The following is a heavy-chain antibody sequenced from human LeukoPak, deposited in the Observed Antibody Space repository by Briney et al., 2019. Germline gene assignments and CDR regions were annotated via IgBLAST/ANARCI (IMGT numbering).Heavy chain of an antibody. Sequence: GGSLRLSCVASGFTFSNYAMSWPRQAPGKGLEWVSAITGSGTNRYYADSLKGRFTTPRDNSKNTVFLQMNSLRHEDTAIYYCVIWGDYDVLTGYYVPDYWGQGTLVTVAS. D-gene: IGHD3-9*01. CDR3: VIWGDYDVLTGYYVPDY. J-gene: IGHJ4*02. CDR1: GFTFSNYA. CDR2: ITGSGTNR. V-gene: IGHV3-23*01.